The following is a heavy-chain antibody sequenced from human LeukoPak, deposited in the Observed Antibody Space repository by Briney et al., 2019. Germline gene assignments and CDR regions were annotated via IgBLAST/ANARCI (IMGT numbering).Heavy chain of an antibody. CDR3: ARENLVGATILFIDY. J-gene: IGHJ4*02. D-gene: IGHD1-26*01. CDR1: GDSISDDY. Sequence: SETLSLTCTVSGDSISDDYYTWMRQPAGKGLEWIGRIHSGGTTNYNPSLKSRVTISVDTSKNQFSLKLSSVTAADTAVYYCARENLVGATILFIDYWGQGTLVTVSS. V-gene: IGHV4-4*07. CDR2: IHSGGTT.